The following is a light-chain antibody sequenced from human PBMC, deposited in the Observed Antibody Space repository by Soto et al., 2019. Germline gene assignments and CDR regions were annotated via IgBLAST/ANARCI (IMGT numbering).Light chain of an antibody. CDR2: GIS. J-gene: IGKJ5*01. CDR3: QQYSKWPIT. Sequence: ELVSSHSPATLSVSPGKSPTISCRASQSVNSNYLAWYQQHPGQAPRLLIYGISTRATGIPARFSGSGSGTEFSLTISSLQSEDFAVYYCQQYSKWPITFGQGTRLEIK. V-gene: IGKV3-15*01. CDR1: QSVNSN.